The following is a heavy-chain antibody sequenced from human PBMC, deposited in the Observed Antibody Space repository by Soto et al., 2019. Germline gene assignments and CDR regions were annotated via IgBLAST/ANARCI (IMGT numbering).Heavy chain of an antibody. CDR2: IYWNGIE. Sequence: QITLKESGPALVKPTQTLTLTCTFSGFSLSSSGEAVGWIRQPPGKALEWLALIYWNGIERYSPSLKSRLTITKDTSKNQVVLTVTKMDPVDTATYFCAHGDPLDFHYWGQGTLVTVSP. CDR1: GFSLSSSGEA. J-gene: IGHJ4*02. D-gene: IGHD3-10*01. V-gene: IGHV2-5*01. CDR3: AHGDPLDFHY.